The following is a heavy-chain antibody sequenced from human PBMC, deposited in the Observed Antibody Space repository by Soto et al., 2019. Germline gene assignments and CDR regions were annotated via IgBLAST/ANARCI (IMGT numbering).Heavy chain of an antibody. V-gene: IGHV3-30*03. J-gene: IGHJ6*02. CDR2: ISYDGSNK. CDR1: GFTFSSYG. CDR3: ATTSCYEGCYYYYGMDV. Sequence: GGSLRLSCAASGFTFSSYGMHWVRQAPGKGLEWVAVISYDGSNKYYADSVKDRFTISRDNSKNTLYLQMNSLRSVDTAVYYCATTSCYEGCYYYYGMDVWGQGTTVTVSS. D-gene: IGHD2-2*01.